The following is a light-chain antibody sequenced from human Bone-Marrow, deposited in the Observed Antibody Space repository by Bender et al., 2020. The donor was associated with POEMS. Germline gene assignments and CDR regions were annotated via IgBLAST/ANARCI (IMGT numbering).Light chain of an antibody. V-gene: IGLV4-69*01. J-gene: IGLJ3*02. CDR3: QTWGTGDWV. CDR1: SNYA. CDR2: INNDGSH. Sequence: QVVLTQSPSASASLGASVTLTCTLSSNYAIAWHQQRPEKGPRYLLKINNDGSHIKGDGIPDRFSGSSSGAERYLIISNLQSEDEGDYYCQTWGTGDWVFGGGTKLTVL.